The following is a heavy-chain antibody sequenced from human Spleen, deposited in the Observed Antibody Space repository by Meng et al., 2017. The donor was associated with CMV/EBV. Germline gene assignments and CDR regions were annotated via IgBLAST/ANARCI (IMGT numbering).Heavy chain of an antibody. CDR2: INTNSGGT. D-gene: IGHD1-26*01. J-gene: IGHJ4*02. Sequence: VQLVQAWADVKNPVASVKVACKASGTTFPSYYMHGVRQAPRQGLEWMGWINTNSGGTNYAQKFQGRVTMTRDTSISTAYMELSRLRSDDTAVYYCARGGSGSYLDYWGQGTLVTVSS. CDR3: ARGGSGSYLDY. CDR1: GTTFPSYY. V-gene: IGHV1-2*02.